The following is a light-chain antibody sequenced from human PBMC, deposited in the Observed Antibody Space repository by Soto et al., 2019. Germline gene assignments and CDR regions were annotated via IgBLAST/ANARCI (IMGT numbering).Light chain of an antibody. CDR2: AAS. J-gene: IGKJ1*01. V-gene: IGKV1-39*01. Sequence: HLNKSPSSLSASVGDRVTITCRASQSISSYLNWYQQKPGKAPNLLIYAASSLQSGVPSRFSGSGSGTDFTLTISSLQPEDFATYYCQQSYSTPRTFGQGTKVDIK. CDR3: QQSYSTPRT. CDR1: QSISSY.